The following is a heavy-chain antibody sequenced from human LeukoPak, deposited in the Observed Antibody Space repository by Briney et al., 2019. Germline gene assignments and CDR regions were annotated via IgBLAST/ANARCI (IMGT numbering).Heavy chain of an antibody. CDR1: GGSFSGYY. V-gene: IGHV4-34*01. Sequence: SETLSLTCAVYGGSFSGYYWSWIRQPPGKGLEWIGEINHSGSTNYNPSLKSRVTISVDTSKNQFSLKLSSVTAADTAVYYCARVRPYYDFWSGEIDYWGQGTLVTVSS. CDR3: ARVRPYYDFWSGEIDY. CDR2: INHSGST. J-gene: IGHJ4*02. D-gene: IGHD3-3*01.